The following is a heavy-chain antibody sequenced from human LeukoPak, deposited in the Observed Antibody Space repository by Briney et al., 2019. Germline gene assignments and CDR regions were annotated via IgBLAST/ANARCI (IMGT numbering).Heavy chain of an antibody. CDR3: AKDVYAAGDYYYYGMDV. CDR1: GFTFSSYG. V-gene: IGHV3-30*18. J-gene: IGHJ6*02. CDR2: ISYDGSNK. D-gene: IGHD2-2*01. Sequence: GRSLRLSCTVSGFTFSSYGMHWVRQAPGKGLEWVAVISYDGSNKYYADSVKGRFTISRDNSKNTLYLQMNSLRAEDTAVYYCAKDVYAAGDYYYYGMDVWGQGTTVTVSS.